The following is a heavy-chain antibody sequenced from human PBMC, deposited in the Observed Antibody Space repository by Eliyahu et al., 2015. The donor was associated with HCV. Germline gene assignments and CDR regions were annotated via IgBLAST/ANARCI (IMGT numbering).Heavy chain of an antibody. J-gene: IGHJ4*02. Sequence: QLLESGGGLVQPGGSLRLSCAASGFSFNSYAMGWVRQAPGTGLGWVASISVAGATAYYADSVKARFTISRDDSQHTLYLQMNSLRAEDTALYYCAKHRYSSGALLDYWGQGTLVTVSS. CDR3: AKHRYSSGALLDY. CDR2: ISVAGATA. CDR1: GFSFNSYA. V-gene: IGHV3-23*01. D-gene: IGHD3-22*01.